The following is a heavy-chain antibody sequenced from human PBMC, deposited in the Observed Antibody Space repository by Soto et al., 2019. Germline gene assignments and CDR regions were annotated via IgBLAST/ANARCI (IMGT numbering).Heavy chain of an antibody. Sequence: QVQLVESGGGVVQPGRSLRLSCAASGFTFSSYGMHWVRQAPGKGLEWVAVISYDGSNKYYADSVKGRFTISRDNSKNALYLQMNILRAEDTAVYYCAKDTGSSGWYWSATLDSWGQGTLVTVSS. V-gene: IGHV3-30*18. CDR2: ISYDGSNK. CDR1: GFTFSSYG. D-gene: IGHD6-13*01. CDR3: AKDTGSSGWYWSATLDS. J-gene: IGHJ4*02.